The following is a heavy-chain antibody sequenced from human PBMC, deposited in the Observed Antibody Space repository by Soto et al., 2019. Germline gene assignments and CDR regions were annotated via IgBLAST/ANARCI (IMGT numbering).Heavy chain of an antibody. CDR3: ARNGMDNWNDGNWFDP. CDR1: GGSIRTGGYS. V-gene: IGHV4-30-2*01. Sequence: QLQLQESGSGLVKPSQTLSLTCAVSGGSIRTGGYSWSWIRQPPGKGLEWIGYIYHSGSTYYKSSLNSRATIPXDRSKNQFFLKLSSVTAADTAVYYCARNGMDNWNDGNWFDPWGQGTLVTVSS. J-gene: IGHJ5*02. D-gene: IGHD1-20*01. CDR2: IYHSGST.